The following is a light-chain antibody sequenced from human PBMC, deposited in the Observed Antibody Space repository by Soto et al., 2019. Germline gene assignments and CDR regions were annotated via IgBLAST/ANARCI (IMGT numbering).Light chain of an antibody. Sequence: EIVMTQSPATLSVSPGEGATLSCRASQSVGNKLAWYQQKPGQPPSLLIYDTSTRAAAVPARFSGSGSGTAFTLTITGLQSEDFAVYYCQQYYSWPLFGPGTTVDIK. CDR3: QQYYSWPL. V-gene: IGKV3-15*01. J-gene: IGKJ3*01. CDR2: DTS. CDR1: QSVGNK.